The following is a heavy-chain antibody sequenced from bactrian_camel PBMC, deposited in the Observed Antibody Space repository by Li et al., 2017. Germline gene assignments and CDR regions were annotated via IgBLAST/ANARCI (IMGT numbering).Heavy chain of an antibody. CDR3: AADLLCWPNEY. Sequence: VQLVESGGGSVPAGGPLKLSRAASGHTYFTYCMAWFRQAPGKEREGVAYITCDGMTGYAGSVKGRFTISKDSAKNTLFLQMNSLKPEDTAMYTCAADLLCWPNEYWGQGTQVTVS. J-gene: IGHJ4*01. CDR1: GHTYFTYC. V-gene: IGHV3S55*01. CDR2: ITCDGMT. D-gene: IGHD1*01.